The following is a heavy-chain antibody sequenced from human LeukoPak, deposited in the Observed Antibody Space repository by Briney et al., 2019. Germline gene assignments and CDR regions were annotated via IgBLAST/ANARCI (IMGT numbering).Heavy chain of an antibody. CDR2: INQDGSAK. V-gene: IGHV3-7*04. Sequence: PGGSLRLSCADSGFLFSNSWMAWVRQAPGRGLEWLANINQDGSAKTCVDSVKGRFTISRDNAKNSVYLQMNSLRAEDTAVYYCARRHHFGFLDSWGQGTLVTVSS. J-gene: IGHJ4*02. D-gene: IGHD3-10*01. CDR3: ARRHHFGFLDS. CDR1: GFLFSNSW.